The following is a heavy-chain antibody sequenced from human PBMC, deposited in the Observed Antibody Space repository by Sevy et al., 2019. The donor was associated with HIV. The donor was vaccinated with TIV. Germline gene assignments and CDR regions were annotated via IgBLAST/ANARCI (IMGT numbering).Heavy chain of an antibody. CDR2: ISYDGSNK. Sequence: GGSLRLSCAASAFTFSSYAMHWVRQAPGKGLEWVAVISYDGSNKYYADSVQGRFTISRDNSKNTLYLQMNSLRAEDTAVYYCVRAFEYSSSPGYYHYGMDVCGQGTTVTVSS. V-gene: IGHV3-30-3*01. D-gene: IGHD6-6*01. J-gene: IGHJ6*02. CDR3: VRAFEYSSSPGYYHYGMDV. CDR1: AFTFSSYA.